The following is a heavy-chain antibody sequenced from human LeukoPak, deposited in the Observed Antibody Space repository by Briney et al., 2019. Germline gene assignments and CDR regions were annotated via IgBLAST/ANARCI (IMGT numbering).Heavy chain of an antibody. V-gene: IGHV4-59*01. D-gene: IGHD6-13*01. J-gene: IGHJ4*02. CDR3: ARGGIAAAGKAEVDY. CDR1: GGSISSYY. Sequence: SETLSLTCTVSGGSISSYYWSWIRQPPGKGLEWIGYIYYSGSTNYNPSLKSRVTISVDTSKNQFSLKLSSVTAADTAVYYCARGGIAAAGKAEVDYWGQGTLVTVSS. CDR2: IYYSGST.